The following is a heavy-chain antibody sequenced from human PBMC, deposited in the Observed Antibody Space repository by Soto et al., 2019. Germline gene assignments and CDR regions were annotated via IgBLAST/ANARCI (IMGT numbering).Heavy chain of an antibody. CDR3: AKDRSSGWFD. CDR1: GFTFSSYG. V-gene: IGHV3-30*18. CDR2: ISYDGSNK. Sequence: QVQLVESGGGVVQPGRSLRLSCAASGFTFSSYGMHWVRQAPGKGLEWVAFISYDGSNKYYADSVKGRFTISRDNSKNTLYLQMNSLRAEDTAVYYCAKDRSSGWFDWGQGTLVTVSS. D-gene: IGHD6-19*01. J-gene: IGHJ4*02.